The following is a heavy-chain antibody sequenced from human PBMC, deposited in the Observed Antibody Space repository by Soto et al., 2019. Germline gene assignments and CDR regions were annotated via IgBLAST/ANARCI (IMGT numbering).Heavy chain of an antibody. CDR1: GYTFTGYY. J-gene: IGHJ6*02. CDR2: LNPNSGGT. Sequence: QVQLVQSGAEVKKPGASVKVSCKASGYTFTGYYMHWVRQAPGQGLEWMGWLNPNSGGTNEAQKLQGWVTKTRDTSISQAHMELSRLRSDDTDGYYCASSYGSGRPNPKYCYYRMDVWGPGTTVTVSS. V-gene: IGHV1-2*04. CDR3: ASSYGSGRPNPKYCYYRMDV. D-gene: IGHD3-10*01.